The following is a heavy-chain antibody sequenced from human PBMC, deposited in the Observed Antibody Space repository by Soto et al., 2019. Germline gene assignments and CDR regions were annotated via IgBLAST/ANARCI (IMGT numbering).Heavy chain of an antibody. CDR3: ARRYSSAFDI. CDR1: GGSISSYY. D-gene: IGHD6-13*01. Sequence: SETQSLTCTVSGGSISSYYCSWIRQPPGKGLEWIGYIYYSGSTNYNPSLKSRVTISVDTSKNQFSLKLSSVTAADTAVYYCARRYSSAFDIWGQGTMVTVSS. V-gene: IGHV4-59*08. J-gene: IGHJ3*02. CDR2: IYYSGST.